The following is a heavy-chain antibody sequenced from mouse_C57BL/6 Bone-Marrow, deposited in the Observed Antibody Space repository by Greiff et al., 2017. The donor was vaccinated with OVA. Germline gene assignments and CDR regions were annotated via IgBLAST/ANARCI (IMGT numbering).Heavy chain of an antibody. CDR2: INPNNGGT. Sequence: VQLQQSGPELVKPGASVKISCKASGYTFTDYYMNWVKQSHGKSLEWIGDINPNNGGTSYNQKFKGKATLTVDKSSSTAYMELRSLTSEDSAVYYCARDFGKRNMDYWGQGTSVTVSS. CDR1: GYTFTDYY. J-gene: IGHJ4*01. D-gene: IGHD2-1*01. CDR3: ARDFGKRNMDY. V-gene: IGHV1-26*01.